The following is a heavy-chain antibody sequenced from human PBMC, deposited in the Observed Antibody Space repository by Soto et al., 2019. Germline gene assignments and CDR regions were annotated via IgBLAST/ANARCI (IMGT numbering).Heavy chain of an antibody. V-gene: IGHV1-58*02. D-gene: IGHD3-9*01. CDR1: GFTFTSSA. Sequence: SVKVSCKASGFTFTSSAMQWVRQARGQRLEWIGWIVVGSGNTNYAQKFQERVTITRDMSTSTAYMELSSLRSEDTAVYYCAADRSYYDILTGASYGMDVWGQGTTVTVSS. J-gene: IGHJ6*02. CDR2: IVVGSGNT. CDR3: AADRSYYDILTGASYGMDV.